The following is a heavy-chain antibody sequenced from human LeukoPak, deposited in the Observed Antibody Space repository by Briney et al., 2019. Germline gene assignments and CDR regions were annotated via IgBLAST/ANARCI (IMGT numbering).Heavy chain of an antibody. J-gene: IGHJ4*02. CDR1: GGSISSSSYY. CDR2: IYYSGST. D-gene: IGHD4-17*01. V-gene: IGHV4-39*07. Sequence: PSETLSLTCTVSGGSISSSSYYWGWIRQPPGKGLEWIGSIYYSGSTYYNPSLKSRVTISVDTSKNQFSLKLSSVTAADTAVYYCASSSPTVTTWYFDYWGQGTLVTVSS. CDR3: ASSSPTVTTWYFDY.